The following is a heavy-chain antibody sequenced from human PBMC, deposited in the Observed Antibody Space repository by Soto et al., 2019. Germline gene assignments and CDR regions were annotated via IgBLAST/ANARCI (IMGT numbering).Heavy chain of an antibody. CDR2: IYYSGST. J-gene: IGHJ4*02. CDR3: ARDKVGASPN. D-gene: IGHD1-26*01. CDR1: GGSISSYY. Sequence: SETLSLTCTVSGGSISSYYWSWIRQPPGKGLEWIGHIYYSGSTNYNPSLKSRVTISVDTSKNQFSLKLSSVTAADTAVYYCARDKVGASPNWGQGTLVTVS. V-gene: IGHV4-59*01.